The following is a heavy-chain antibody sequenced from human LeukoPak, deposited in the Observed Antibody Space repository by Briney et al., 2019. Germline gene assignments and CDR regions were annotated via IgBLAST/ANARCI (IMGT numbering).Heavy chain of an antibody. J-gene: IGHJ4*02. V-gene: IGHV1-58*01. CDR1: GFTFTSSD. Sequence: VASVKVSCKVSGFTFTSSDVQWLRQARGQRLEWIGWIVVGSGNTNYAQKFKESVTITRDMSPSTAYIALRRLRSEDRAVYYCASGRGRGGGVELDYWGQGTLVTVSS. D-gene: IGHD1-7*01. CDR2: IVVGSGNT. CDR3: ASGRGRGGGVELDY.